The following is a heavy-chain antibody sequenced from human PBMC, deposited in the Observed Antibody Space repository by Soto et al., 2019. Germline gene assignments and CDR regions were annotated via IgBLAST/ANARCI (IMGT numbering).Heavy chain of an antibody. J-gene: IGHJ3*02. V-gene: IGHV1-69*06. CDR2: IIPVIDTA. CDR1: GGTFN. Sequence: QVQLVQSGAEVKKPGSSVKVSCMVSGGTFNIRWVRQAPGQGLEWMGGIIPVIDTANYARKFQGRVVISADRATNIVYMEMMSLTLEDTAVYYCARGSGADAFDIWGQGTMVTVSS. D-gene: IGHD7-27*01. CDR3: ARGSGADAFDI.